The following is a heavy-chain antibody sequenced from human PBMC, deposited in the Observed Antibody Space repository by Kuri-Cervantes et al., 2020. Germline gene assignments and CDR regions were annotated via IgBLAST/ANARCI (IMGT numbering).Heavy chain of an antibody. Sequence: SETLSLTCTVSGYSISSGYYWGWIRQPPGKGLEWIGSIYHSGSTNYNPSLKSRVTISVDTSKNQFSLKLSSVTAADTAVYYCARELYGDGMDVWGQGTTVTVSS. D-gene: IGHD3-3*01. CDR3: ARELYGDGMDV. CDR1: GYSISSGYY. V-gene: IGHV4-38-2*02. CDR2: IYHSGST. J-gene: IGHJ6*02.